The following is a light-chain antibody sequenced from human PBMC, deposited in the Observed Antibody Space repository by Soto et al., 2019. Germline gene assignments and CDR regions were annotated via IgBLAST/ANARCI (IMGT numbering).Light chain of an antibody. V-gene: IGKV1-12*01. J-gene: IGKJ5*01. CDR2: GAS. CDR1: QDISSW. Sequence: DIQMTQSPSSVSASVGDRVTITCRASQDISSWLAWYQQKPGKAPKLLIHGASNLQSGVPSRFSGSGSGTDFTLTISSLQPEDFATYYCQHCDSFPVTFGPGTRLEI. CDR3: QHCDSFPVT.